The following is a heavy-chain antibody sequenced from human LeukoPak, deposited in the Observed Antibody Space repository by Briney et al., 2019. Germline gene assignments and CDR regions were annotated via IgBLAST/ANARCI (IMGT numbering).Heavy chain of an antibody. CDR3: ARGPPGYSSSWYPKKVGP. V-gene: IGHV4-34*01. D-gene: IGHD6-13*01. CDR1: GGSFSGYY. CDR2: INHSAST. Sequence: SETLSLTCAVYGGSFSGYYWSWIRQPPGKGLEWIGEINHSASTNYNPSLTSRITISVDTSKQQYSLKLSSVTAADTAVYYCARGPPGYSSSWYPKKVGPWGQGTLVTVSS. J-gene: IGHJ5*02.